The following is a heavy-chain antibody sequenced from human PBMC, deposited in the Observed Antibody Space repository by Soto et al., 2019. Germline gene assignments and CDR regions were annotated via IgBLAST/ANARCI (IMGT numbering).Heavy chain of an antibody. D-gene: IGHD1-26*01. V-gene: IGHV4-34*01. Sequence: SETLSLTCAVFGGSFSGYYWSWIRQPPGKGLGWIGEINHSGSTNYNPSLKSRVTISVDTSKKQFSLKMSSVTAADTAVYYCAGGPVVGATIFDYWGQGTQVTVSS. CDR3: AGGPVVGATIFDY. J-gene: IGHJ4*02. CDR2: INHSGST. CDR1: GGSFSGYY.